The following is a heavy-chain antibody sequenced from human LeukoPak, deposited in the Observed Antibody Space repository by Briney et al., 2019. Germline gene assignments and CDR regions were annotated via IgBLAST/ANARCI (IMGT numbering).Heavy chain of an antibody. CDR3: ASSMVRGVMGV. J-gene: IGHJ6*04. CDR1: GYPFYTYG. Sequence: ASVKVSCKASGYPFYTYGISWVRQAPGQGLEWMGWISVYNGNTNYAQKLQGRVTMTRNTSISTAYMELSSLRSEDTAVYYCASSMVRGVMGVWGKGTTVTISS. D-gene: IGHD3-10*01. CDR2: ISVYNGNT. V-gene: IGHV1-18*01.